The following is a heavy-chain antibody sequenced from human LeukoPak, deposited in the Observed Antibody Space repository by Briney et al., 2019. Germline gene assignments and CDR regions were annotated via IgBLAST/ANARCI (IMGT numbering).Heavy chain of an antibody. Sequence: ASVKVSCKASGYTFTSYDINWVRQATGQGLEWMGWMNPNSGNTGYAQKFQGRVTMTRNTSISTAYMELSSLRSEDTAVYYCARLRYFDWFRAFDIWGQGTMVTVSS. CDR3: ARLRYFDWFRAFDI. D-gene: IGHD3-9*01. CDR1: GYTFTSYD. CDR2: MNPNSGNT. J-gene: IGHJ3*02. V-gene: IGHV1-8*01.